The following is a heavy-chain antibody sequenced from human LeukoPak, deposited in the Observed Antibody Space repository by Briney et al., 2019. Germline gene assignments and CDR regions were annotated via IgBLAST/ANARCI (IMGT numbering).Heavy chain of an antibody. D-gene: IGHD3-10*01. Sequence: PSQTLSLTCTVSGGSISSGGYYWSWIRQHPGKGLEWIGYIYYSGSTYYNPSLKSRVTISVDTSKNQFSLKPSSVTAADMAVYYCARVGGTNYYYYGMDVWGQGTTVTVSS. CDR2: IYYSGST. CDR3: ARVGGTNYYYYGMDV. CDR1: GGSISSGGYY. J-gene: IGHJ6*02. V-gene: IGHV4-31*03.